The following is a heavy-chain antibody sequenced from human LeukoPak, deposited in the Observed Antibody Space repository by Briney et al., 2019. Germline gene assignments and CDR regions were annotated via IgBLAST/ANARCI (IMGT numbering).Heavy chain of an antibody. CDR2: ISSSSSYI. CDR1: GGSISSYY. CDR3: ARAPYDSSGYYNFDY. Sequence: PSETLSLTCTVSGGSISSYYWSWIRQAPGKGLEWVSSISSSSSYIYYADSVKGRFTISRDNAKNSLYLQMNSLRAEDTAVYYCARAPYDSSGYYNFDYWGQGTLVTVSS. V-gene: IGHV3-21*01. J-gene: IGHJ4*02. D-gene: IGHD3-22*01.